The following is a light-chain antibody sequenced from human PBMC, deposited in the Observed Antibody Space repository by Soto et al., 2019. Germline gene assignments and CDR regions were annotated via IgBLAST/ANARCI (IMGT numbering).Light chain of an antibody. Sequence: EIVMTQSPATLSVSPGERATLSCRASQSISSNLGWYQQRPGQAPRLLIYGASTRATGIPARFSGSGSGTEFTLTISSLQSEDFALYYCQQYNTWRSITFGQGTRLEMK. CDR2: GAS. V-gene: IGKV3-15*01. J-gene: IGKJ5*01. CDR3: QQYNTWRSIT. CDR1: QSISSN.